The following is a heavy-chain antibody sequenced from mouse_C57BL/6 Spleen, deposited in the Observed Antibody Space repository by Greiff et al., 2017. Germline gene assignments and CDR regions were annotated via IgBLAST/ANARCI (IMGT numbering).Heavy chain of an antibody. CDR1: GYTFTDYY. CDR3: ARYRSTMVTYYFDY. V-gene: IGHV1-26*01. CDR2: INPNNGGT. Sequence: EVQLQQSGPELVKPGASVKISCKASGYTFTDYYMNWVKQSHGKSLEWIGDINPNNGGTSYNQKFKGKATLTVDKSSSTAYMELRSLTSEDSAVYYCARYRSTMVTYYFDYWGQGTTLTVSS. D-gene: IGHD2-2*01. J-gene: IGHJ2*01.